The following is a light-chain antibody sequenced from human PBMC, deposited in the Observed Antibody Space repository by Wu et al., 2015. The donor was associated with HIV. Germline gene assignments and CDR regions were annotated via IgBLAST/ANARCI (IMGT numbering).Light chain of an antibody. V-gene: IGKV1-39*01. J-gene: IGKJ4*01. CDR2: DAS. CDR1: QTINNY. CDR3: QQTYSTPLT. Sequence: DIQMTQSPSSLSASVGDRVTITCRASQTINNYLNWYQHKPGKAPILLIYDASSLQGGVPSRFSGSATGTVFTLTISSLQPEDFATYSCQQTYSTPLTFGGGTKVEI.